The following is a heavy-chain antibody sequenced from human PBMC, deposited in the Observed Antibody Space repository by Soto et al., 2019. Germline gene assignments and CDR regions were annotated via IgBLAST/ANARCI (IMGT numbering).Heavy chain of an antibody. D-gene: IGHD4-17*01. Sequence: PSETLSLTCTVSGGSISSYYWSWIRQPPGKGLEWIGYIYYSGSTNYDPSLKSRVTISVDTSKNQYSLKLSSVTAADTAVYYCARHKTYGDYVRLFDYWGQGTLVTVSS. CDR1: GGSISSYY. J-gene: IGHJ4*02. CDR3: ARHKTYGDYVRLFDY. V-gene: IGHV4-59*08. CDR2: IYYSGST.